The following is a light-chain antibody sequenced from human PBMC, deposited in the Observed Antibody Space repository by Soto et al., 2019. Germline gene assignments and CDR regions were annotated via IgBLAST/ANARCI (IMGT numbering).Light chain of an antibody. Sequence: EIVLTQSPATLSLSPGESATLSCRASLSVSNYLAWYQQKPRQAPRLLIFDASNRATGIPARFSGSGSWTDFTLTISSLEPEDVEVCYCQQRIDWPITFGQGTRLEIK. V-gene: IGKV3-11*01. CDR2: DAS. J-gene: IGKJ5*01. CDR1: LSVSNY. CDR3: QQRIDWPIT.